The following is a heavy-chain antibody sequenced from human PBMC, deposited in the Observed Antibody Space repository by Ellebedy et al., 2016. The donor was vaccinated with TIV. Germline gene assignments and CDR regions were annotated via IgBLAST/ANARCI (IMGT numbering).Heavy chain of an antibody. CDR3: ARRPSGSDWVYFDY. Sequence: GESLKISCAVSGFSASANYMSWVRQAPGKGLEWVSVIYSGGSTYYADSVTGRFTISRDNSKNTLYLQMSSLRAEDTALYYCARRPSGSDWVYFDYWGQGTLLTVAS. V-gene: IGHV3-66*04. D-gene: IGHD1-26*01. CDR1: GFSASANY. J-gene: IGHJ4*02. CDR2: IYSGGST.